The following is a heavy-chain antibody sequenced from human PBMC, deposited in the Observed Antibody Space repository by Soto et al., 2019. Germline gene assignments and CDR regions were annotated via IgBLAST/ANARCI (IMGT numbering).Heavy chain of an antibody. V-gene: IGHV4-59*01. J-gene: IGHJ5*02. CDR2: IYYSGSGST. D-gene: IGHD1-1*01. CDR3: ARSTTGTTYWFDP. Sequence: SATLSLTCTVSGGSISSYYWNWIRQPPGKGLEWIGNIYYSGSGSTNYNPSLKSRVTISIDTSKNQFSLKLSSVTAADTAVYYCARSTTGTTYWFDPWGQGTLVTVS. CDR1: GGSISSYY.